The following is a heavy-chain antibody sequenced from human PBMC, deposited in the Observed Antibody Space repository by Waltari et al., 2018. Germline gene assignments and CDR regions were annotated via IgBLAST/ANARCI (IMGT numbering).Heavy chain of an antibody. CDR2: IDPEDGET. Sequence: EVQLVQSGAEVKKPWATVKISCKASGYTFIDYFMHWVQQAPGKGLEWVGRIDPEDGETVYAEKFQGRVTITADTSTDTSYLELSSLRSDDTAVYYCAPLPGGSGQTFDYWGQGTLLTVSS. CDR1: GYTFIDYF. CDR3: APLPGGSGQTFDY. J-gene: IGHJ4*02. V-gene: IGHV1-69-2*01. D-gene: IGHD3-10*01.